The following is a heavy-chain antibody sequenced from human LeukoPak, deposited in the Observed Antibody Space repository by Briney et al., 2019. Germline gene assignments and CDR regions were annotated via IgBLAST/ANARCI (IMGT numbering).Heavy chain of an antibody. J-gene: IGHJ6*04. V-gene: IGHV3-53*01. Sequence: GGSLRLSCTVSGFTVSSNSMSWVRQAPGKGLEWVSFIYSDNTHYSDSVKGRFTISRDNSKNTLYLQMNSLRAEDTAVYYCAKVRSGYGSALDVWGKGTTVTISS. D-gene: IGHD3-10*01. CDR2: IYSDNT. CDR3: AKVRSGYGSALDV. CDR1: GFTVSSNS.